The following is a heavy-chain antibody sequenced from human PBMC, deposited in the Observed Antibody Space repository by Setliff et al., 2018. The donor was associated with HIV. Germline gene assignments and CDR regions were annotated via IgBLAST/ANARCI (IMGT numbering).Heavy chain of an antibody. CDR2: IYSSGST. D-gene: IGHD2-21*01. CDR1: GASISSHY. Sequence: SETLSLTCTVSGASISSHYWTWIRQPPGKGLEWIGSIYSSGSTNYNPSLKSRLTISLETSENQLSLKFNSVTAADTAVYFCAREIGITKSPYWYFDLWGRGTLVTVSS. J-gene: IGHJ2*01. CDR3: AREIGITKSPYWYFDL. V-gene: IGHV4-59*11.